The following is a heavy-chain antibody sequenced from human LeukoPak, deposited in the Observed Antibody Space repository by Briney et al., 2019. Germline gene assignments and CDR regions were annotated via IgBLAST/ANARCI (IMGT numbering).Heavy chain of an antibody. D-gene: IGHD3-3*01. CDR2: INPSGDNT. V-gene: IGHV1-46*01. CDR3: ARGPHRRTYDRDNWFDP. CDR1: GYTFTSYY. Sequence: ASVKVSCKASGYTFTSYYMYWVRQAPGQGLEWMGIINPSGDNTNYAQKFQGRVTMTREMSTTTVYMELSSLRSEDTAVYYCARGPHRRTYDRDNWFDPWGQGTLVTVSS. J-gene: IGHJ5*02.